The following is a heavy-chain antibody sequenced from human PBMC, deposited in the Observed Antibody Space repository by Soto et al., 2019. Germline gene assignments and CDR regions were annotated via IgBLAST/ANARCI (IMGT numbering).Heavy chain of an antibody. CDR3: ATLPRTIERTPAAIWSFDS. D-gene: IGHD2-2*01. J-gene: IGHJ4*02. Sequence: ASVKVSCKVSGYSLSDLSIHWVRQAPGKGLEWMGGLDAEDGETIYAQKLQGRGTMTEDTSTDAAYMELSSLTSEDTAMYYCATLPRTIERTPAAIWSFDSWGQGTLVTVSS. CDR1: GYSLSDLS. CDR2: LDAEDGET. V-gene: IGHV1-24*01.